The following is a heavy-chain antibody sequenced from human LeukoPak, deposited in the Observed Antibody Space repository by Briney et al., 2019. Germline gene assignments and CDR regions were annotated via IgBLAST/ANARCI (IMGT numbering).Heavy chain of an antibody. V-gene: IGHV3-23*01. D-gene: IGHD3-9*01. CDR1: GFTFSNYG. J-gene: IGHJ4*02. Sequence: PGGSLRLSCAASGFTFSNYGMSWVRQAPGKGLEWVSAISGSGGSTYYADSVKGRFTISRDNSKNALYLQMNSLRGEDTAVYYCAKVGQNYDILTYYFDYWGQGTLVTVSS. CDR2: ISGSGGST. CDR3: AKVGQNYDILTYYFDY.